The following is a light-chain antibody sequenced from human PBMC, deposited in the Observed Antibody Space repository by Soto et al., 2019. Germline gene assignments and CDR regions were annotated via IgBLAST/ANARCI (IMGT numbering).Light chain of an antibody. Sequence: QSVLTQPPSASGTPGQRVTISCSGSSSNIGSNYVYWYQQLPGTAPKLLIYRNNQRPSGVPDRFSGSKSGTSASLAISGLRSEDEADYYCAAWDDSLVLVFGGGTKLTVL. CDR1: SSNIGSNY. V-gene: IGLV1-47*01. J-gene: IGLJ2*01. CDR2: RNN. CDR3: AAWDDSLVLV.